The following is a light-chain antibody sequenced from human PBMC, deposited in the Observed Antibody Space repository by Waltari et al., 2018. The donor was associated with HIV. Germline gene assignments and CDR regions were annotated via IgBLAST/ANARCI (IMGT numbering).Light chain of an antibody. CDR1: QSVSNND. J-gene: IGKJ3*01. V-gene: IGKV3-20*01. CDR3: QQYDTSSRFT. CDR2: GAS. Sequence: EIVLTQSPGTLSLSPGERATLSCRASQSVSNNDLAWYQQTPGQAPRLLIYGASSRSTGIPDRFSGSGSGTDFTLTISRLEPEDVAVYYCQQYDTSSRFTFGPGTKVDIK.